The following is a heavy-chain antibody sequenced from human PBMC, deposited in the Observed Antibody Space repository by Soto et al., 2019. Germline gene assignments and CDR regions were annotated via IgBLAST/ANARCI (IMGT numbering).Heavy chain of an antibody. Sequence: QVHLLQSGAEVKKPGASVKVTCKGSGYIFTTYGITWVRQAPGQGLEWMGWISAHNGNTNYAQKLQGRVTVTRDTSTSTAYMELRNMRSDDTAVYYCARGRYGEYWGQGALVTVSS. CDR3: ARGRYGEY. J-gene: IGHJ4*02. D-gene: IGHD3-10*01. CDR1: GYIFTTYG. CDR2: ISAHNGNT. V-gene: IGHV1-18*01.